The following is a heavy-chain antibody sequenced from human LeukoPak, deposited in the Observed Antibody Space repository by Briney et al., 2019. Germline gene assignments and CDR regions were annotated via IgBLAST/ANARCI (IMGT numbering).Heavy chain of an antibody. CDR2: IYYSGST. J-gene: IGHJ2*01. CDR1: GCSISSGGYY. CDR3: ASTTVVTPYFDL. V-gene: IGHV4-31*03. Sequence: PSETLSLTCTVSGCSISSGGYYWSWIRQHPGKGLEWIGYIYYSGSTYYNPSLKSRVTISVDTTKNQFSLKLSSVTAADTAVYYCASTTVVTPYFDLWGRGTLVTVSS. D-gene: IGHD4-17*01.